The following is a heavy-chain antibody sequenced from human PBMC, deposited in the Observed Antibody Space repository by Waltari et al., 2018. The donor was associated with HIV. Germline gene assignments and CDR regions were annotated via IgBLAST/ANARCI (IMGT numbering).Heavy chain of an antibody. CDR2: INHSGKT. D-gene: IGHD2-21*01. V-gene: IGHV4-34*01. Sequence: SPGKGFEWIGEINHSGKTDYNPSLKGRVSLSIDPSKKQFYLELTSMTVADTAIYYCARRRWRTTMVFVVKGGVFDIWGQGTEVTVSS. J-gene: IGHJ3*02. CDR3: ARRRWRTTMVFVVKGGVFDI.